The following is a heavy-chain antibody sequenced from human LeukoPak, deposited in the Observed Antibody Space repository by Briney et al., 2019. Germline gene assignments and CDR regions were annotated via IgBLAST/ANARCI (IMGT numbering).Heavy chain of an antibody. Sequence: SETLSLTCAVSGGSISSGGYSWSWIRQPPGKGLEWIVYIYHSGSTYYNPSLKSRVTISVDRSKNQFSLKLGSVTAADTAVYYCARAGYGSGSYYSIYYYGMDVWGQGTTVTVSS. V-gene: IGHV4-30-2*01. J-gene: IGHJ6*02. CDR2: IYHSGST. CDR1: GGSISSGGYS. D-gene: IGHD3-10*01. CDR3: ARAGYGSGSYYSIYYYGMDV.